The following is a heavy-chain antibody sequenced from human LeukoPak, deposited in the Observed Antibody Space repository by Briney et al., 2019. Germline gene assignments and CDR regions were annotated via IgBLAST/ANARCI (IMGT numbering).Heavy chain of an antibody. CDR3: TRGRMYYDILTGYYNVPAFDY. V-gene: IGHV3-49*04. J-gene: IGHJ4*02. CDR1: GFTFGDYA. D-gene: IGHD3-9*01. CDR2: IRSKAYGGTT. Sequence: GRSLRLSCTASGFTFGDYAMSWVRQAPGKGLEWVGFIRSKAYGGTTEYAASVKGRFTISRDDSKSIAYLQMNSLKTEDTAVYYRTRGRMYYDILTGYYNVPAFDYWGQGTLVTVSS.